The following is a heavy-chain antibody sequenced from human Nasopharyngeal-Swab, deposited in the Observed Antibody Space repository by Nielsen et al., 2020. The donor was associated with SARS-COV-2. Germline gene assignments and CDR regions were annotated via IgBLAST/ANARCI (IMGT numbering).Heavy chain of an antibody. CDR2: ISSSSSDI. CDR1: GFRDYS. Sequence: GESLKISYVDSGFRDYSMNWVRQAPGKGLEWVSSISSSSSDIYYADSVKGRFTISRDSAKNSLYLQMNNLRAEDTAVYYCARGYCSSGSCYAKHYGMDVWGQGTTVTVSS. V-gene: IGHV3-21*01. J-gene: IGHJ6*02. D-gene: IGHD2-15*01. CDR3: ARGYCSSGSCYAKHYGMDV.